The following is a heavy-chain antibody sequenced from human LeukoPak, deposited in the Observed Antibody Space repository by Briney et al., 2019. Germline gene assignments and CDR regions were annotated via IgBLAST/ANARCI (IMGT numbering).Heavy chain of an antibody. V-gene: IGHV3-74*01. Sequence: GGSLRLSCAASGFTFSSYWMHWVRQAPGKGLVWVSRIDSDGNITSYADSVKGRFTISRDNSKNTLYLQMNSLRAEDTAVYYCARVTWGSFDYWGQGTLVTVSS. J-gene: IGHJ4*02. CDR2: IDSDGNIT. D-gene: IGHD3-16*01. CDR3: ARVTWGSFDY. CDR1: GFTFSSYW.